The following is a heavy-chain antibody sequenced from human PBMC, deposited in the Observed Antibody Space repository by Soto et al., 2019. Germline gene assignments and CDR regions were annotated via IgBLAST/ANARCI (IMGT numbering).Heavy chain of an antibody. CDR2: IYWDDDK. J-gene: IGHJ5*02. V-gene: IGHV2-5*02. CDR3: AHSRLSSGFWSGYSTGWFDP. Sequence: SGPTLVKPTQTLTLTCTFSGFSLSTSGVGVGWIRQPPGKALEWLALIYWDDDKRYSPSLKSRLTITKDTSKNQVVLTMTNMDPVDTATYYCAHSRLSSGFWSGYSTGWFDPWGQGTLVTVSS. D-gene: IGHD3-3*01. CDR1: GFSLSTSGVG.